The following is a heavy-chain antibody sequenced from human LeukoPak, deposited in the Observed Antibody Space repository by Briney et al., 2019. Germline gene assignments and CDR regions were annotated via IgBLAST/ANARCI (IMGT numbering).Heavy chain of an antibody. D-gene: IGHD3-22*01. Sequence: GESLKISCKGSGYSFSSYWIGWVRPMPGKGLEWMGIIYPGDSDTRYSPSFQGQVTISADKSISTAYLQWSSLKASDTAMYYCARLDKYYYDSSGYSSFDYWGQGTLVTVSS. CDR3: ARLDKYYYDSSGYSSFDY. J-gene: IGHJ4*02. V-gene: IGHV5-51*01. CDR2: IYPGDSDT. CDR1: GYSFSSYW.